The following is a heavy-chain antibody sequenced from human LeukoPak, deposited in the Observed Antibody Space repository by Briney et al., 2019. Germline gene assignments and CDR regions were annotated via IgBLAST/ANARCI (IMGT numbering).Heavy chain of an antibody. Sequence: TGGSLRLSCAAYGFIVSSHDMHWVRHPIGKSLEWVSAIGIAGDTNYLASVRGRFTISRDDDKNSFYLQMNSLRVGDAAVYFCARGSHSGWYYDQWGQGTLVTVSS. CDR3: ARGSHSGWYYDQ. V-gene: IGHV3-13*01. CDR2: IGIAGDT. CDR1: GFIVSSHD. J-gene: IGHJ5*02. D-gene: IGHD6-19*01.